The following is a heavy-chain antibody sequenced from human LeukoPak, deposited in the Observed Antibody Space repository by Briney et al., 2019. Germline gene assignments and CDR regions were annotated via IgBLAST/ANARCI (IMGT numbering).Heavy chain of an antibody. J-gene: IGHJ4*02. CDR1: GFTFSSYE. CDR2: ISSRGSTI. Sequence: GGSLRLSCAASGFTFSSYEMNWVRQAPGKGLEWVSYISSRGSTIYYADSVKGRFTISRDNAKNSLYLQMNSLRAEDTAVYYCARANDYGDYDYWGQGTLVTVSS. V-gene: IGHV3-48*03. D-gene: IGHD4-17*01. CDR3: ARANDYGDYDY.